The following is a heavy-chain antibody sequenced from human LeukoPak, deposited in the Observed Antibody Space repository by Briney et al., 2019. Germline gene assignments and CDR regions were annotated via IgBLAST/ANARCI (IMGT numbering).Heavy chain of an antibody. V-gene: IGHV4-61*02. CDR2: FYTSGTT. Sequence: SETLSLTCTVSGDSISSGHYFWSWIRQPAGKGLEWIGRFYTSGTTDYKPTLKSRVTMSVDTSKNLFSLKLTSVTAADTAVYYCARAASRSNTWYDPWGQGALVTVSS. J-gene: IGHJ5*02. D-gene: IGHD2-15*01. CDR3: ARAASRSNTWYDP. CDR1: GDSISSGHYF.